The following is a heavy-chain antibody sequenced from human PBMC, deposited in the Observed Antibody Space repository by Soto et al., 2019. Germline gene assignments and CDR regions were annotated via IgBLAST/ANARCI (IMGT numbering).Heavy chain of an antibody. CDR1: GGSVSSGSYY. J-gene: IGHJ5*02. CDR2: IYYSGNT. V-gene: IGHV4-61*01. CDR3: ARDRGGDYGDYGGFDP. D-gene: IGHD4-17*01. Sequence: QVQLQESGPGLVKPSETLSLTCTVSGGSVSSGSYYWSWIRQPPGKGLEWIGYIYYSGNTNYNPSLKSRVTISVDTSKNQFSLKLSSVTAADTAVYYCARDRGGDYGDYGGFDPWGQGTLVTVSS.